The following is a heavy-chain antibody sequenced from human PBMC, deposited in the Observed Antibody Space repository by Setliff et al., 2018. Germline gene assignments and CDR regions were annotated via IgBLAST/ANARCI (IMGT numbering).Heavy chain of an antibody. J-gene: IGHJ6*02. V-gene: IGHV3-30*02. D-gene: IGHD3-9*01. CDR1: GFTFSSYW. Sequence: PGGSLRLSCAASGFTFSSYWMSWVRQAPGKGLEWVAFIYYDGSYKYYADSVKGRFTISRDNSKNTLYLQMNSLRAEDTAVYYCAKHGAYNDFLTGYNFYYDMDVWGQGTTVTVSS. CDR3: AKHGAYNDFLTGYNFYYDMDV. CDR2: IYYDGSYK.